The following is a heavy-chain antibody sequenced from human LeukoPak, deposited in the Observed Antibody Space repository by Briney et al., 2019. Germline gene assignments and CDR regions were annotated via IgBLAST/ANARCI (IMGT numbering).Heavy chain of an antibody. CDR2: IIPIFGTA. CDR1: GGTFSSYA. J-gene: IGHJ4*02. D-gene: IGHD5/OR15-5a*01. Sequence: RASVTVSCKASGGTFSSYAISWVRQAPGQGLEWMGGIIPIFGTANYAQKFQGRVTITADKSTSTAYMELSRLRSDDTAVYYCARGLRFSPFDYWGQGTLVTVSS. V-gene: IGHV1-69*06. CDR3: ARGLRFSPFDY.